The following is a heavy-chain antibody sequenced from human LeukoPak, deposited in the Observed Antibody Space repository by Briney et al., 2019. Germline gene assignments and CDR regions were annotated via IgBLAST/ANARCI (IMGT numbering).Heavy chain of an antibody. CDR3: ARGGEMATRTKAFDI. CDR2: ISSSGSTI. D-gene: IGHD5-24*01. V-gene: IGHV3-11*01. J-gene: IGHJ3*02. Sequence: GGSLRLSCAASGFTFSGYYMSWIRQAPGKGLEWVSYISSSGSTIYYADSVKGRFTISRDNAKNSLYLQMNSLRAEDTAVYYCARGGEMATRTKAFDIWGQGTMVTVSS. CDR1: GFTFSGYY.